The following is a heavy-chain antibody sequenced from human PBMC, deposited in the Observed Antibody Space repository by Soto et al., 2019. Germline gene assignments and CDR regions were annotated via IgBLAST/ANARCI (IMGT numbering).Heavy chain of an antibody. CDR3: ARGRNNTVNILPLDS. J-gene: IGHJ5*01. D-gene: IGHD4-17*01. CDR1: GFTFRHYY. Sequence: ASMKVSCKASGFTFRHYYMHRVSQAPGGGVQWLGVDDPSGGSTTYAQTFQGRITMPRDTSTSTVSMQLTNLRSEDTALYFCARGRNNTVNILPLDSWG. V-gene: IGHV1-46*01. CDR2: DDPSGGST.